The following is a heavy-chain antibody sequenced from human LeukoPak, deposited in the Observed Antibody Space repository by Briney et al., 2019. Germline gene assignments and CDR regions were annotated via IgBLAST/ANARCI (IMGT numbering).Heavy chain of an antibody. CDR1: GVTFSNYW. CDR3: ARAGDGYNGFDY. D-gene: IGHD5-24*01. Sequence: GGSLRLSCAASGVTFSNYWMSWVRQAPGRGLEWVSVIYSGGSTYYADSVKGRFTISRDNSKNTLYLQMNSLRAEDTAVYYCARAGDGYNGFDYWGQGTLVTVSS. V-gene: IGHV3-66*02. J-gene: IGHJ4*02. CDR2: IYSGGST.